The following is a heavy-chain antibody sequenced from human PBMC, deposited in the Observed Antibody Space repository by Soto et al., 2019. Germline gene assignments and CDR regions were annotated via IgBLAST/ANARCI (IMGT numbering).Heavy chain of an antibody. J-gene: IGHJ6*03. CDR3: ARWAFCSGGSCSKFYYYRDV. CDR1: GFTFSSYA. D-gene: IGHD2-15*01. V-gene: IGHV3-21*01. Sequence: EVQLVESGGGLVKPGGSLRLSCAASGFTFSSYAMKWVRQAPGKGLEWLSSIGSSGTYIYYADSVKGRFTISRDNAKNSLYLQMNSLRAEDTAVYFCARWAFCSGGSCSKFYYYRDVWGKGTTVTVSS. CDR2: IGSSGTYI.